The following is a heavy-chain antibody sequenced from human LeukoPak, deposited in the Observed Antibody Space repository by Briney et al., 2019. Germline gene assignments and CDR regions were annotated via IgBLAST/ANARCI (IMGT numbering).Heavy chain of an antibody. J-gene: IGHJ6*02. V-gene: IGHV4-59*01. CDR1: GGSISSYY. Sequence: PSETLSLTCTVSGGSISSYYWSWIRQPPGKGLEWIGYIYYSGSTNYNPSLKSRVTISVDTSKNQFSLKLSSVTAADTAVYYCARGIRDYGEPGDYYYYYYGMDVWGQGTTVTVSS. D-gene: IGHD4-17*01. CDR3: ARGIRDYGEPGDYYYYYYGMDV. CDR2: IYYSGST.